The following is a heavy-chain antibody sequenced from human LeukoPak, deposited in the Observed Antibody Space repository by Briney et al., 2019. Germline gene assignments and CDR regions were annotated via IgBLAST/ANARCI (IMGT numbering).Heavy chain of an antibody. CDR3: ATDPSGVPTNYYYYGMDV. CDR2: VSSSGSTI. J-gene: IGHJ6*02. D-gene: IGHD1-1*01. Sequence: PGGSLRLSCAASGFTFSDYYMSWIRQAPGKGLEWVSYVSSSGSTIYYAGSVKGRFTISRDNAKNSLYLQMNSLRAEDTAVYYCATDPSGVPTNYYYYGMDVWGQGTTVTVSS. CDR1: GFTFSDYY. V-gene: IGHV3-11*01.